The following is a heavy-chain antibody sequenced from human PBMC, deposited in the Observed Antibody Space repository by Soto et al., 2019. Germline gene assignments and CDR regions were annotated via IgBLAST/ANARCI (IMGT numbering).Heavy chain of an antibody. CDR1: GGSISSGDYY. V-gene: IGHV4-30-4*01. J-gene: IGHJ4*02. CDR3: ARYYYGSGSYQDY. CDR2: IYYSGST. Sequence: SETLSLTCTVSGGSISSGDYYWSWIRQPPGKGLEWIGYIYYSGSTYYNPSLKSRVTISVDTSNNQFSLKLTSVSAADTAVYYCARYYYGSGSYQDYWGQGTLVTVSS. D-gene: IGHD3-10*01.